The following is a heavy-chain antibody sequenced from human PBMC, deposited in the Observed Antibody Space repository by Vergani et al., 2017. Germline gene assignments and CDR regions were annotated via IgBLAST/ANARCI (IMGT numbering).Heavy chain of an antibody. Sequence: EVQLVESGGGLVQPGGSLRLSCAASGFTFSSYWMSWVRQAPGKGLEWVANIKQEGSEKYYVDSVKGRFTISRENAKNSLYLQMNSLRAEDTAVDYCARDGGIAAAGNDYWGQGTLVTVSS. D-gene: IGHD6-13*01. CDR3: ARDGGIAAAGNDY. CDR2: IKQEGSEK. V-gene: IGHV3-7*03. J-gene: IGHJ4*02. CDR1: GFTFSSYW.